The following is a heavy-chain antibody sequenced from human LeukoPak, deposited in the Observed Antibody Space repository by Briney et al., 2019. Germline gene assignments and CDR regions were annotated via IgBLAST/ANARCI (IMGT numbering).Heavy chain of an antibody. Sequence: GRSLRLSCAASGFTFSSYAMHWVRQAPGKGLEWVAVKSYDGSNKYYADSVKGRFTISRDNSKNTLYLQMNSLRAEDTAVYYCARGRSSRDDAFDIWGQGTMVTVSS. CDR3: ARGRSSRDDAFDI. D-gene: IGHD6-13*01. V-gene: IGHV3-30*04. CDR1: GFTFSSYA. J-gene: IGHJ3*02. CDR2: KSYDGSNK.